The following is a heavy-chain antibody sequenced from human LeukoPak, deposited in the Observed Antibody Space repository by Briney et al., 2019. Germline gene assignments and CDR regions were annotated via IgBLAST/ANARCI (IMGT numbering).Heavy chain of an antibody. Sequence: GGSLRLSCAASGFTVSSNYMSWVSQAPGKGLEWVSVIYIGGTTYYADSVKGRFTISRDNSKNTLYLQMNSLRAEDTAVYYCASALWGGYYFDYWGQGTLVTVSS. CDR3: ASALWGGYYFDY. D-gene: IGHD2-21*01. J-gene: IGHJ4*02. CDR2: IYIGGTT. CDR1: GFTVSSNY. V-gene: IGHV3-53*01.